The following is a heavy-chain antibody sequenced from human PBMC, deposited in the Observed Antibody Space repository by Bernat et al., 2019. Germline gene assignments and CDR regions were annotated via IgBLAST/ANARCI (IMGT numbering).Heavy chain of an antibody. V-gene: IGHV3-30*18. CDR1: GFTFSSYG. D-gene: IGHD3-3*01. CDR2: ISYDGSNK. J-gene: IGHJ4*02. Sequence: QVQLVESGGGVVQPGRSLRLSCAASGFTFSSYGMHWVRQAPGKGLEWVAVISYDGSNKYYADSVKGRFTISRDNSKNTLYLQMNSLRAEDTAVYYCAKEGFGGFLEWLLYFDYWGQGTLVTVSS. CDR3: AKEGFGGFLEWLLYFDY.